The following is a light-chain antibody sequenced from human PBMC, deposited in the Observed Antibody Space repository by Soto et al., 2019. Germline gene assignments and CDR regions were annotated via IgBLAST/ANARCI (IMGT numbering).Light chain of an antibody. V-gene: IGLV2-23*01. CDR2: EDN. J-gene: IGLJ1*01. CDR3: CSYAGGSTYA. Sequence: QLVLTQPASVSGSPGQSITISCAGTSSDVGGYNLVSWYQQHPGKAPKLMIYEDNERPSGVSNRFSGSKSGNTASLTISGLRAEDEADYYCCSYAGGSTYAFGTGTKVTVL. CDR1: SSDVGGYNL.